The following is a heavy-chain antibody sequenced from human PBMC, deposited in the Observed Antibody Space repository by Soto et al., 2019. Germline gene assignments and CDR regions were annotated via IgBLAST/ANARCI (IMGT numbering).Heavy chain of an antibody. V-gene: IGHV4-34*01. J-gene: IGHJ4*02. CDR2: INHSGST. CDR1: GGSFSGYY. D-gene: IGHD3-3*02. CDR3: ARGGGIFRSFDY. Sequence: SETLSLTCAVYGGSFSGYYWSWIRQPPGKGLEWIGEINHSGSTNYNPSLKSRVTISVDTSKNQFSLKLSSVTAADTAVYYCARGGGIFRSFDYWGQGTLVTVSS.